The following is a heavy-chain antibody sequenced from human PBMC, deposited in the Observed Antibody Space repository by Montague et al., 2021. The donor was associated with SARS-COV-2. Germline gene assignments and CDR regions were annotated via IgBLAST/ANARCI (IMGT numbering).Heavy chain of an antibody. Sequence: SETLSLTCAVYGCSFSGYYWSWIRQPPGKGLQWIGEINHSGGTKYNPSLNSRVTISVDTSKNQFSLKLISVTVADTAVYYCARGTERGFTYGYDGSGYGSDYWGQGTLVTVSS. CDR1: GCSFSGYY. J-gene: IGHJ4*02. D-gene: IGHD3-22*01. CDR3: ARGTERGFTYGYDGSGYGSDY. CDR2: INHSGGT. V-gene: IGHV4-34*01.